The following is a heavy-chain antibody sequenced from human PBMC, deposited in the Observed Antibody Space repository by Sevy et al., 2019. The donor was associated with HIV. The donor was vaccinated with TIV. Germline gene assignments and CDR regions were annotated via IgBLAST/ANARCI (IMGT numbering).Heavy chain of an antibody. Sequence: GGSLRLSCTGSGFTFGDYAMSWFRQAPGMGLEWVGFIRSKDYGGATEYAASVKGRFTISRDASKSIADLQMNSLKTEDTAVYYCTRGYYYDSSGYSDYWGQGTLVTVSS. V-gene: IGHV3-49*03. J-gene: IGHJ4*02. D-gene: IGHD3-22*01. CDR2: IRSKDYGGAT. CDR3: TRGYYYDSSGYSDY. CDR1: GFTFGDYA.